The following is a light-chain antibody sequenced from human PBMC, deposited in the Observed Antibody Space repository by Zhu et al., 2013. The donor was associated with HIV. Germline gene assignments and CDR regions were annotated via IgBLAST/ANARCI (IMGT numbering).Light chain of an antibody. V-gene: IGKV3-15*01. Sequence: EIVMTQSPATLSVSPGERATLSCRASQSVNSNLAWYHQKPGQAPRLLIYGASTRATGVPARFSGSGSGTEFTLTISSLQSEDFALYYCQQYNNWPMCSFGQGTKLEIK. CDR1: QSVNSN. CDR3: QQYNNWPMCS. CDR2: GAS. J-gene: IGKJ2*04.